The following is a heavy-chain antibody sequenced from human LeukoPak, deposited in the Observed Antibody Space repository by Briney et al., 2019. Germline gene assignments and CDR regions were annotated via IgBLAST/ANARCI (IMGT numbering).Heavy chain of an antibody. D-gene: IGHD4-11*01. CDR1: GFTFSNHA. J-gene: IGHJ3*02. V-gene: IGHV3-30-3*01. Sequence: PGGSLRLSCAASGFTFSNHAMHWVRQAPGKGLKWVAVISHDGSNTYYGDSVKGRFTISRDNSKNTLDLQMNSLTAEDTAVYYCARHTVTNHDAFDIWGQGAMVTVSS. CDR2: ISHDGSNT. CDR3: ARHTVTNHDAFDI.